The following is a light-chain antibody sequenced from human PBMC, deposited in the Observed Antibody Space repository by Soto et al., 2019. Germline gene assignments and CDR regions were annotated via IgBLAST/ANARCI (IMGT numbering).Light chain of an antibody. J-gene: IGLJ1*01. V-gene: IGLV1-44*01. Sequence: QSVLTQPPSASGTPGQRGTISCSGSSSNIGSNTVNWYQQLPGTAPKLLIYSNNQRHSGVPDRFSCSKSGTSASMAISGLQSEDEADYNCAPWDDSLYVFGTGTKVTV. CDR1: SSNIGSNT. CDR3: APWDDSLYV. CDR2: SNN.